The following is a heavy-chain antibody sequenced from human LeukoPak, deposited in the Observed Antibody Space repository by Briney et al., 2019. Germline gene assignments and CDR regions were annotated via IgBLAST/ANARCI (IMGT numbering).Heavy chain of an antibody. V-gene: IGHV3-7*03. CDR1: GFTFRDYW. J-gene: IGHJ4*02. CDR2: IKYDGSEK. D-gene: IGHD3-9*01. Sequence: PGGSLRLSCAASGFTFRDYWMNWVRQAPGKGLEWVANIKYDGSEKYYVDSVEGRFTISRDNAKKSLYLHMDSLRADDTAVYYCARGQSRYFDWYLGFFYSWGQGTLVTVSS. CDR3: ARGQSRYFDWYLGFFYS.